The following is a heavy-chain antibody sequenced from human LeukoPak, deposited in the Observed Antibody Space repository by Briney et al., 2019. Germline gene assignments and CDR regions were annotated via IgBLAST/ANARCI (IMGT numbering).Heavy chain of an antibody. V-gene: IGHV3-48*01. CDR2: ISSSSSTI. Sequence: PGGALRLSCAASGFTFSSYSMNWVRQAPGKGLEWVSYISSSSSTIYYADSVKGRFTISRDNDKNSLYLQMNSLRAEDTAVYYCARVTYGGNSDWGQGTLVTVSS. CDR3: ARVTYGGNSD. D-gene: IGHD4-23*01. J-gene: IGHJ4*02. CDR1: GFTFSSYS.